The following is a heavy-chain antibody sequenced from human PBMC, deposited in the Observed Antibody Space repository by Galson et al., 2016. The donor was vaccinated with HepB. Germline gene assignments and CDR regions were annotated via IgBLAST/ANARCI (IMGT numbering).Heavy chain of an antibody. CDR1: GFTFTAYG. D-gene: IGHD6-19*01. J-gene: IGHJ4*02. Sequence: SVKVSCKASGFTFTAYGISWVRQAPGQGLEWMGWINAYNGNTNYAQSFQGRVTMTTDTSTGTAYMELWNLRSDDTAVYYCAKDLFAVMDWGQGTLVTVSS. CDR3: AKDLFAVMD. CDR2: INAYNGNT. V-gene: IGHV1-18*01.